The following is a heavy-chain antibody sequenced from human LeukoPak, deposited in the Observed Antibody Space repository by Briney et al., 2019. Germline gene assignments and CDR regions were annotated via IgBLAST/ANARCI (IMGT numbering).Heavy chain of an antibody. CDR1: GGSFSGYY. D-gene: IGHD4-17*01. Sequence: SETLSLTCAVYGGSFSGYYWSWIRQHPGKGLEWIGYISYSGSTYYNPSLESRVTISVDTSKNQFSLKLSSVTAADTAVYYCAREGYGDYVYWGQGALVTVSS. V-gene: IGHV4-31*11. CDR2: ISYSGST. J-gene: IGHJ4*02. CDR3: AREGYGDYVY.